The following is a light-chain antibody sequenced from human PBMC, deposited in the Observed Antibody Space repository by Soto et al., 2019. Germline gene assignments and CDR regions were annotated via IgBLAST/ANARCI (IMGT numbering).Light chain of an antibody. Sequence: QPVLTQPPSVSGASGQRVTISCTGSSSNIGAGYDVHWYQQLPGTAPKLLIHGNTNRPSGVPDRFSGSRSGSSCSLAITGLQAEDEADYYCQSYDNNLSAWVFGGGTKLTVL. CDR3: QSYDNNLSAWV. CDR1: SSNIGAGYD. V-gene: IGLV1-40*01. J-gene: IGLJ3*02. CDR2: GNT.